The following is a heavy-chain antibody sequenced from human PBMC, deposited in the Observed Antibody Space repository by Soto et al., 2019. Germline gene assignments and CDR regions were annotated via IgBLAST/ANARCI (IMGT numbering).Heavy chain of an antibody. V-gene: IGHV4-34*01. D-gene: IGHD3-22*01. CDR2: IKHTGST. CDR3: AREGDSSGYYFDY. CDR1: GGSFSGYY. Sequence: SETLSLTCAVHGGSFSGYYWTWIRQSPGKGLEWIGEIKHTGSTNYKPSLKSRVTISVDTSQNQFSLKLSSVTAADTAVYYCAREGDSSGYYFDYWGQGTLVTVSS. J-gene: IGHJ4*02.